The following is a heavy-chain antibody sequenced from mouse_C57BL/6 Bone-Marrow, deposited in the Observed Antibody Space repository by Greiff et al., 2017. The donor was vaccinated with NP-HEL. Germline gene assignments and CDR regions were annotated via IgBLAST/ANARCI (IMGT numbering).Heavy chain of an antibody. D-gene: IGHD1-1*01. Sequence: EVQVVESGGGLVQPGGSLKLSCAASGFTFSDYGMAWVRQAPRKGPEWVAFISNLAYSIYYADTVTGRFTISRENAKNTLYVEMSSLRSEDTAMYYCARHNLYYGSSYGGYFDVWGTGTTVTVSS. J-gene: IGHJ1*03. V-gene: IGHV5-15*01. CDR2: ISNLAYSI. CDR3: ARHNLYYGSSYGGYFDV. CDR1: GFTFSDYG.